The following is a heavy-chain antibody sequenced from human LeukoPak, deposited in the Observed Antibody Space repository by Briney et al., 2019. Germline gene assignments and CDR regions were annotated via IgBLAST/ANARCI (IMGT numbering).Heavy chain of an antibody. J-gene: IGHJ6*02. D-gene: IGHD6-13*01. Sequence: PGGSLRLSCAASGFTFSSYAMSWVRQAPGKGLEWVSAISGSGGSTYYADSVKGRFTISRDNSKNTLYLQMNSLRAEDTAVYYCAKDSSSWHCYCYGSGFWRQGTKVTVSS. CDR3: AKDSSSWHCYCYGSGF. CDR2: ISGSGGST. V-gene: IGHV3-23*01. CDR1: GFTFSSYA.